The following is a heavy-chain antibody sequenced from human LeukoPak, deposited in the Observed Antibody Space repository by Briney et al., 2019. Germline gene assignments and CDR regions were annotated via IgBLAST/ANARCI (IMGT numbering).Heavy chain of an antibody. Sequence: PGGSLRLSCEASGFKFFTFAMHWVRRAPGKGLEWVAIISYDGSNKYYGDSVKGRFTISRDNSKNTLYLQMNSLRAEDTAVYYCAKAGLGATTYGEFDYWGQGTLVTVSS. CDR2: ISYDGSNK. CDR3: AKAGLGATTYGEFDY. V-gene: IGHV3-30*07. J-gene: IGHJ4*02. D-gene: IGHD1-26*01. CDR1: GFKFFTFA.